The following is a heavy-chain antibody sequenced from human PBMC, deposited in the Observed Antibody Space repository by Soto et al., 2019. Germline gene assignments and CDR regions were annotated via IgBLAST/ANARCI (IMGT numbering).Heavy chain of an antibody. CDR3: AKDIDGIAAAVWDFAFDI. D-gene: IGHD6-13*01. Sequence: GGSLRLSCAASGFTFSSYAMSWVRQAPGKGLEWVSAISGSGGSTYYADSVKGRFTISRDNSKNTLYLQMNSLRAEDTAVYYCAKDIDGIAAAVWDFAFDIWGQGTMVTVSS. J-gene: IGHJ3*02. CDR1: GFTFSSYA. V-gene: IGHV3-23*01. CDR2: ISGSGGST.